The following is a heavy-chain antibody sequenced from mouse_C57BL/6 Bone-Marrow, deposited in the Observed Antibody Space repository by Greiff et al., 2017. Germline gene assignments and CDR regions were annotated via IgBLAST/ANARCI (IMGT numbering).Heavy chain of an antibody. V-gene: IGHV1-85*01. Sequence: VKLQQSGPELVKPGASVKLSCKASGYTFTSYDINWVKQRPGQGLEWIGWIYPRDSSTKYNEKFKGKATLTVDTSSSPAYMALRRLASAASAVYFCAYSNWWAYRGQGTLGTGSA. CDR1: GYTFTSYD. CDR2: IYPRDSST. CDR3: AYSNWWAY. J-gene: IGHJ3*01. D-gene: IGHD2-5*01.